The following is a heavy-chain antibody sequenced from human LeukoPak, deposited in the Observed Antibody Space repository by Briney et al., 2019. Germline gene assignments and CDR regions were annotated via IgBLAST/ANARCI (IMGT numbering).Heavy chain of an antibody. V-gene: IGHV3-23*01. J-gene: IGHJ4*02. D-gene: IGHD2-21*01. Sequence: GGSLRLSCAASGFTFSSYAMSWVRQAPGKGLEWVSAISGSGGSTYYADSVKGRFTISRDSSKNTLYLQMNRLRAEDAAVYYCAKAPVTACSGAYCYPFDYWGQGTLVTVSS. CDR1: GFTFSSYA. CDR3: AKAPVTACSGAYCYPFDY. CDR2: ISGSGGST.